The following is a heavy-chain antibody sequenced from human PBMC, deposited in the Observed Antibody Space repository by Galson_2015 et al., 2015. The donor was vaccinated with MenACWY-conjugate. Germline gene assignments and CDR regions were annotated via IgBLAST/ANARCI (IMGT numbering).Heavy chain of an antibody. Sequence: SLRLSCAASGFTFSSYAMHWVRQAPGKGLEWVAVISYDGSNKYYADSVKGRFTISRDNSKNTLYLQMNSLRAEDTAVYYCARVSSSWYFGGPFDYWGQGTLVTVSS. CDR1: GFTFSSYA. V-gene: IGHV3-30*04. J-gene: IGHJ4*02. D-gene: IGHD6-13*01. CDR3: ARVSSSWYFGGPFDY. CDR2: ISYDGSNK.